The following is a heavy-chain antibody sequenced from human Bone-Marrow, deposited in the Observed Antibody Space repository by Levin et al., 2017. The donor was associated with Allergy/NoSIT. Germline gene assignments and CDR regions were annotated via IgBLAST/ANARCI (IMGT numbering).Heavy chain of an antibody. D-gene: IGHD4-17*01. CDR2: INPSGGST. CDR1: GYTFTSYY. J-gene: IGHJ6*02. Sequence: GESLKISCKASGYTFTSYYMHWVRQAPGQGLEWMGIINPSGGSTSYAQKFQGRVTMTRDTSTSTVYMELSSLRSEDTAVYYCARGPPAEPNDYGDYAGMDVWGQGTTVTVSS. CDR3: ARGPPAEPNDYGDYAGMDV. V-gene: IGHV1-46*01.